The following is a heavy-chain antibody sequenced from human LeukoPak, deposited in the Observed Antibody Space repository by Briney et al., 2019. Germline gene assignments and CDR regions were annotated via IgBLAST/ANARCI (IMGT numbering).Heavy chain of an antibody. CDR2: IYHSGNT. CDR3: ASTRRVAVAGRFDS. Sequence: SETLSLTCNVSGASMSSNYWSWIRQPPGKGLEWIGYIYHSGNTNYSPSLESRVTMSVDESKNQFSLRVHFVSAADTAVYYCASTRRVAVAGRFDSWGQGTLVTVSS. V-gene: IGHV4-4*09. D-gene: IGHD6-19*01. CDR1: GASMSSNY. J-gene: IGHJ4*02.